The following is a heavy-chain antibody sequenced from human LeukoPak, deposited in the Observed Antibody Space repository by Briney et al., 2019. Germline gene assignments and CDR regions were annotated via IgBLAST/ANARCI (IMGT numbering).Heavy chain of an antibody. CDR3: ARVYTTSWSAGGY. J-gene: IGHJ4*02. V-gene: IGHV5-51*04. CDR2: IYPADSDT. Sequence: GESLKISCKGSGYSFSSYWIGWVRQMPGKGLEWMGIIYPADSDTRYSPSFQGQVTISVDKPISTAYLQWSSVKASDTAIYYCARVYTTSWSAGGYWGQGTLVTVSS. D-gene: IGHD2-2*02. CDR1: GYSFSSYW.